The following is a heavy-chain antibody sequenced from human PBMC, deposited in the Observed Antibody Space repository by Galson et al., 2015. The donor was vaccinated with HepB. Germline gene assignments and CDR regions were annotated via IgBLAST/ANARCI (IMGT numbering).Heavy chain of an antibody. CDR3: ARDSSNLGEGAFDI. J-gene: IGHJ3*02. V-gene: IGHV1-18*01. CDR2: ISAYNGNR. D-gene: IGHD3-16*01. Sequence: SVKVSCKASGYTFTSYGISWVRQAPGQGLEWMGWISAYNGNRNYVQKFQGRVTTTTDTSTSTAYMELRSLRSDDTAVYYCARDSSNLGEGAFDIWGQGTMVTVSS. CDR1: GYTFTSYG.